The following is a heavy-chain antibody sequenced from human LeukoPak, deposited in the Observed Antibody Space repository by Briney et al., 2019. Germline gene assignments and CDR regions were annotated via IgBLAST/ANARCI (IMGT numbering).Heavy chain of an antibody. D-gene: IGHD5-24*01. Sequence: ASVKVSCKVSGYTLTELSMHWVRQAPGKGLEWMGGFDPEDGETIYAQKFQGRVTITADESTSTAYMELSSLRSEDTAVYYCARGGVEMATMSQFDYWGQGTLVTVSS. CDR1: GYTLTELS. CDR2: FDPEDGET. V-gene: IGHV1-24*01. J-gene: IGHJ4*02. CDR3: ARGGVEMATMSQFDY.